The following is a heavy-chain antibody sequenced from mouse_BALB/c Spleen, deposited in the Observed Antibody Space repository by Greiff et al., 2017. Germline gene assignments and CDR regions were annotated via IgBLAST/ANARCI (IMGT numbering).Heavy chain of an antibody. CDR2: IYPGDGDT. CDR1: GYAFSSYW. V-gene: IGHV1-80*01. CDR3: ARLTTTVVASYWYFDV. J-gene: IGHJ1*01. D-gene: IGHD1-1*01. Sequence: VQLQQSGAELVRPGSSVKISCKASGYAFSSYWMNWVKQRPGQGLEWIGQIYPGDGDTNYNGKFKGKATLTADKSSSTAYMQLSSLTSEDSAVYFCARLTTTVVASYWYFDVWGAGTTVTVSS.